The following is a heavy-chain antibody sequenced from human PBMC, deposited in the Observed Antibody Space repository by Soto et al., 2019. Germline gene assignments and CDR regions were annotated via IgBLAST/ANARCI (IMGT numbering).Heavy chain of an antibody. J-gene: IGHJ4*02. CDR3: AKGDSSSRPLDY. CDR2: ISASGGST. V-gene: IGHV3-23*01. CDR1: GFTFSSYA. Sequence: PGGSLRLSCAASGFTFSSYAMTWVRRAPGKGLEWVSAISASGGSTYYADSVKGRFTISRDNSKNTLYLQMNSLRAEDTAIYYCAKGDSSSRPLDYWGQGTLVTVYS. D-gene: IGHD6-13*01.